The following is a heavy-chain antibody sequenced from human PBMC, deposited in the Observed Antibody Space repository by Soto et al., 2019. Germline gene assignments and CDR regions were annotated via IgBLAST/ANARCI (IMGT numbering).Heavy chain of an antibody. D-gene: IGHD6-13*01. CDR1: GYSFTSYW. J-gene: IGHJ6*02. V-gene: IGHV5-51*01. CDR3: ARQRGYSSSWYAYYYYGMDV. CDR2: IYPGDSDT. Sequence: GESLKISCKGSGYSFTSYWIGWVRQMPGKGLEWMGIIYPGDSDTRYSPSFQGQVTISADKSISTAYLQWSSLKASDTAMYYCARQRGYSSSWYAYYYYGMDVWGQGTTVTVS.